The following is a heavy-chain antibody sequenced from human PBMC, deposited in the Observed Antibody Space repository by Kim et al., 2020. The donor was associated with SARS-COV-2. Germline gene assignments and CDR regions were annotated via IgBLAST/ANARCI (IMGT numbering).Heavy chain of an antibody. CDR1: GGTFSSYA. D-gene: IGHD5-18*01. Sequence: SVKVSCKASGGTFSSYAISWVRQAPGQGLEWMGGIIPIFGTANYAQKYQGRVTITADKSTSTAYMELSSLRSEDTAVYYCARGGAYSAMVTLDYWGQGTLVTVSS. J-gene: IGHJ4*02. CDR3: ARGGAYSAMVTLDY. V-gene: IGHV1-69*06. CDR2: IIPIFGTA.